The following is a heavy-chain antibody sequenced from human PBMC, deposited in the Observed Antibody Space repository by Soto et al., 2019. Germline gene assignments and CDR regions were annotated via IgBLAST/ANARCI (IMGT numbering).Heavy chain of an antibody. CDR1: GGSISSRDFY. CDR3: ARELGFIAAASNYYGMDV. J-gene: IGHJ6*02. CDR2: VSYTGST. V-gene: IGHV4-30-4*01. Sequence: SETLSLTCAVYGGSISSRDFYWSWVRQPPGKGLEWLGYVSYTGSTYYNPSLRGRLNISIDTSKRHFSLRLSSVTAADTALYYCARELGFIAAASNYYGMDVWGQGTTVTVSS. D-gene: IGHD6-6*01.